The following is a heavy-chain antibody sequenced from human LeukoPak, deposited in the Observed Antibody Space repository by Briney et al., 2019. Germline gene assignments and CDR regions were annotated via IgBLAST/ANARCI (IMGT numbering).Heavy chain of an antibody. CDR3: ARGGGSSSPPNDY. Sequence: GGSLRLSCAASGFTFSSYAMHWVRQAPGKGLEWVAVISYDGSNKYYADSVKGRFTISRDNPKNTLYLQMNSLRAEDTAVYYCARGGGSSSPPNDYWGQGTLVTVSS. J-gene: IGHJ4*02. D-gene: IGHD6-13*01. CDR2: ISYDGSNK. V-gene: IGHV3-30-3*01. CDR1: GFTFSSYA.